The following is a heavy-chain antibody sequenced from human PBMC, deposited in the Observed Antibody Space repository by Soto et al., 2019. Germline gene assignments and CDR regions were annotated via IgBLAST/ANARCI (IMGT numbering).Heavy chain of an antibody. Sequence: GGSLRLSCAASGFTFSTYPMHWVRQAPGKGLEWVAVISYDGSNKNYADSVKGRFTISRDNSKNTVYLQMNSLRAEDTAVYYCARDRFQWLVSPTFDFWGQGTLVTVSS. CDR1: GFTFSTYP. J-gene: IGHJ4*02. V-gene: IGHV3-30-3*01. D-gene: IGHD6-19*01. CDR2: ISYDGSNK. CDR3: ARDRFQWLVSPTFDF.